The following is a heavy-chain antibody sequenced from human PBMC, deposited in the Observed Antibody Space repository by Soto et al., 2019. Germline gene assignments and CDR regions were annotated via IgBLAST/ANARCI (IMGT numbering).Heavy chain of an antibody. D-gene: IGHD6-6*01. CDR2: TRNKANSYTT. Sequence: GGSLRLSCAASGFTFSDHYMDWVRQAPGKGLEWVGRTRNKANSYTTEYAASVKGRFTISRDDSKNSLYLQMNSLKTEDTAVYYCARDRPGLAARPYYYYGMAVWGRGTTVTVSS. J-gene: IGHJ6*02. V-gene: IGHV3-72*01. CDR3: ARDRPGLAARPYYYYGMAV. CDR1: GFTFSDHY.